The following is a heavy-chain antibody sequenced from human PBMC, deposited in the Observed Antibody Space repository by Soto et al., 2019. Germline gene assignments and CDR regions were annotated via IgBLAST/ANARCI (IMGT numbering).Heavy chain of an antibody. V-gene: IGHV3-23*01. J-gene: IGHJ6*04. D-gene: IGHD3-22*01. CDR3: ARDRGQDSSGYYDYYYYHGMDD. CDR1: GFTFSSNA. Sequence: PRGALRLPCSVAGFTFSSNAMSWVRQAPGRGLEWVSAISGSGGRTYYADSVKGRFTISRDNAKNSLYLQMNSLRAEDTAVSYCARDRGQDSSGYYDYYYYHGMDDWGEGTTVTDSS. CDR2: ISGSGGRT.